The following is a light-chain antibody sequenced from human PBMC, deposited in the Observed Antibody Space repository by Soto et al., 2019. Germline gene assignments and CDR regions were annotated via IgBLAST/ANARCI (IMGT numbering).Light chain of an antibody. CDR3: SSYTNSDTLV. J-gene: IGLJ2*01. CDR2: AVN. V-gene: IGLV2-14*01. Sequence: QSALTQPRSVSGSPGQSVTISCTGTSSDVGGYNYVSWYQQHPDKAPKLLIFAVNNRPSGVSNRFSGSKSGNTASLTISGLQAEDEADYYCSSYTNSDTLVFGGGTKVTVL. CDR1: SSDVGGYNY.